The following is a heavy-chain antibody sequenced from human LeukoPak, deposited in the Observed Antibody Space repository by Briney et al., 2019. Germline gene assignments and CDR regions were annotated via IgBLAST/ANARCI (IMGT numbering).Heavy chain of an antibody. CDR3: ARDLRDYDILTGYYIPRDDAFDI. Sequence: GASVKVSCKASGYTFTGYYMHWVRQAPGQGLEWMGWINSNSGGTNYAQKFQGRVTMTRDTSISTAYMELSRLRSDDTAVYYCARDLRDYDILTGYYIPRDDAFDIWGQGTMVTVSS. V-gene: IGHV1-2*02. J-gene: IGHJ3*02. CDR2: INSNSGGT. D-gene: IGHD3-9*01. CDR1: GYTFTGYY.